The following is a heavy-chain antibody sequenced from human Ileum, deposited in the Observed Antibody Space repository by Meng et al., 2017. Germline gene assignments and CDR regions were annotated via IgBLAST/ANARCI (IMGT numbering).Heavy chain of an antibody. CDR1: GFTVSSNY. D-gene: IGHD3-3*01. CDR2: IYSGGST. Sequence: GGSLRLSCAASGFTVSSNYMSWVRQAPGKGLEWVSVIYSGGSTYYADSVKGRFTISRDNSKNTLYLQMNSLRAEDTAVYYCARALDYDFWSGYNWYFVLWGRGNPV. CDR3: ARALDYDFWSGYNWYFVL. J-gene: IGHJ2*01. V-gene: IGHV3-53*01.